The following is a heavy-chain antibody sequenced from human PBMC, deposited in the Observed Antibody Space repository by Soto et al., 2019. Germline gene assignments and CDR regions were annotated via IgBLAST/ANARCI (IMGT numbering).Heavy chain of an antibody. CDR1: GYTFTSYG. Sequence: GASVKVSCKASGYTFTSYGISWVRQAPGQGLEWMGWISAYNGNTNYAQKLQGRVTMTTDTSTSTAYMELRSLRSGDTAVYYCARSRVVVAATGFDYWGQGTLVTVYS. CDR3: ARSRVVVAATGFDY. J-gene: IGHJ4*02. D-gene: IGHD2-15*01. V-gene: IGHV1-18*01. CDR2: ISAYNGNT.